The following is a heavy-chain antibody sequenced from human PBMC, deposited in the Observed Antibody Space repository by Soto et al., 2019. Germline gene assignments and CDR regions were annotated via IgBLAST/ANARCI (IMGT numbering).Heavy chain of an antibody. CDR3: AKDIYSHSPYYYGMDV. D-gene: IGHD2-21*01. CDR1: GFTFSSYG. Sequence: GGSLRLSCAASGFTFSSYGMHWVRQAPGKGLEWVAVISYDGSNKYYADSVKGRFTISRDNSKNTLYLQMNSLRAEDTAVYYCAKDIYSHSPYYYGMDVWGQGTTVTVSS. CDR2: ISYDGSNK. J-gene: IGHJ6*02. V-gene: IGHV3-30*18.